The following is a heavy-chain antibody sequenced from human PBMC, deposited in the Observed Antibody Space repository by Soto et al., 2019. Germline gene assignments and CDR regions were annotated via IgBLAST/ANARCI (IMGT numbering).Heavy chain of an antibody. D-gene: IGHD2-15*01. J-gene: IGHJ4*02. CDR1: GYTFTSYG. CDR2: ISAYNGNT. V-gene: IGHV1-18*01. CDR3: ARSWYCSGGSCYSDY. Sequence: ASVKVSCKASGYTFTSYGISWVRQAPGQGLEWMGWISAYNGNTNYAQKLQGRVTMTTDTSTSTAYMELRSLRPDDTAVYYCARSWYCSGGSCYSDYWGQGTLVTVSS.